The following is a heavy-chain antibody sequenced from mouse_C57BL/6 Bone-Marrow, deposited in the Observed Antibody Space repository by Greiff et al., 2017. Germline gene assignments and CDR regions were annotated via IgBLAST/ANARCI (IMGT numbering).Heavy chain of an antibody. D-gene: IGHD2-3*01. CDR1: GFNIKDDY. J-gene: IGHJ2*01. CDR2: IDPEIGDT. V-gene: IGHV14-4*01. Sequence: EVQLQQSGAELVRPGASVKLSCTASGFNIKDDYIHWVKQRPEQGLEWIGWIDPEIGDTESASKFQGKATITSDTSSNTAYLQLSSLTSEYTAVYYCSSFDGNYFDFWGQGTPLTVAS. CDR3: SSFDGNYFDF.